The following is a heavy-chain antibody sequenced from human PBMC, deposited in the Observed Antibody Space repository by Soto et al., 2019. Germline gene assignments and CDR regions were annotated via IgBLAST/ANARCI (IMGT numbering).Heavy chain of an antibody. J-gene: IGHJ4*02. D-gene: IGHD5-18*01. Sequence: SETLSLTCTVSGGSISSYYWSWIRQPPGKGLEWIGYIYYSGSTNYNPSLKSRVTISVDTSKNQFSLKLSSVTAADTAVYYCARLDAVDTATEGFAYWGQGTLVTVSS. CDR3: ARLDAVDTATEGFAY. CDR2: IYYSGST. CDR1: GGSISSYY. V-gene: IGHV4-59*12.